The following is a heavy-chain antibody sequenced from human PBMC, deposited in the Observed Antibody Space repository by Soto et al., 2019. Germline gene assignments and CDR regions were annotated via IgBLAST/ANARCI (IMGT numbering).Heavy chain of an antibody. CDR3: AHYVSTSPAGWFDP. CDR2: IYWDDDK. CDR1: GLSLSTSGEA. D-gene: IGHD3-10*02. V-gene: IGHV2-5*02. Sequence: QITLKESGPTLVKPTQTLTLTCTFSGLSLSTSGEAVGWIRQPPGKALAWLALIYWDDDKRYNPTLKTRLTTTKDTSKNQVVLTLTNMDPVDTATYYCAHYVSTSPAGWFDPWGQGILVTVSS. J-gene: IGHJ5*02.